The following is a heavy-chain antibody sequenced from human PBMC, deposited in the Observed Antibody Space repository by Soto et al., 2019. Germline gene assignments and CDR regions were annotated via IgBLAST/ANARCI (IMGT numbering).Heavy chain of an antibody. J-gene: IGHJ6*02. Sequence: QVQLQQSGPGLVKPSQTLSLTCAISGDSVSSNSAAWNWIRQSPSRGLEWLGRTYYRSKWYNDXXVSXXXRITINPDTSXXQXSXXLNSVTPEDTAVYYCAREGHSSSWLGRYYYYGMDVWGQGTTVTVSS. V-gene: IGHV6-1*01. CDR1: GDSVSSNSAA. D-gene: IGHD6-13*01. CDR2: TYYRSKWYN. CDR3: AREGHSSSWLGRYYYYGMDV.